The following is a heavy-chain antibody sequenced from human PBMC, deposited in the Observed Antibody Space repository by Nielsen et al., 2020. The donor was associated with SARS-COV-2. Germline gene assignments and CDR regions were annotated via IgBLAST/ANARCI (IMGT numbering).Heavy chain of an antibody. D-gene: IGHD4-11*01. Sequence: GGSLRLSCAASGFTFSDYEMNWVRQAPGKGLEWVSYISGSGDSMHHADSVKGRFTISRDNAGKSLYLQMNSLRAEDTAVYYCARDAAYSRFDYWGQGTLVTVSS. CDR3: ARDAAYSRFDY. CDR1: GFTFSDYE. V-gene: IGHV3-48*03. CDR2: ISGSGDSM. J-gene: IGHJ4*02.